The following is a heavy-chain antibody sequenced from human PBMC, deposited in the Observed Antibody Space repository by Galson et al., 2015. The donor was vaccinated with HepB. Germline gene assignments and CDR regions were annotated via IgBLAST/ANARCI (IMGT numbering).Heavy chain of an antibody. Sequence: SLRLSCAASGFTFSNYATNWVRQAPGKGLEWVANIKQDGSEKYYVDSVKGRFTISRDNAKNSLYLQMDSLRAEDTAVYYCASGGNWKWSNYFSDYWGQGTLVIVSS. V-gene: IGHV3-7*03. D-gene: IGHD1-1*01. CDR3: ASGGNWKWSNYFSDY. CDR2: IKQDGSEK. J-gene: IGHJ4*02. CDR1: GFTFSNYA.